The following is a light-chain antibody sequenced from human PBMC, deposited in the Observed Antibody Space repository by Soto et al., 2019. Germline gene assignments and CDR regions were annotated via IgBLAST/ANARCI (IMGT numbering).Light chain of an antibody. CDR1: SSNIGSGYP. J-gene: IGLJ3*02. CDR2: NNN. CDR3: QSYDTGLSGWA. V-gene: IGLV1-40*01. Sequence: QSVLTQPPSVSGAPGERFTISCTGRSSNIGSGYPVHWYQQLPGTAPKLLIYNNNYRPSGVPDRFVGSQSGTSASLAITGLQDEDEGDYYCQSYDTGLSGWAFGGGTEPTVL.